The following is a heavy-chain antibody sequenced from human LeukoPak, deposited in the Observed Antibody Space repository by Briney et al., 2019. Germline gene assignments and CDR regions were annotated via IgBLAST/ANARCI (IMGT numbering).Heavy chain of an antibody. V-gene: IGHV1-18*01. CDR2: ISAYNGIT. J-gene: IGHJ4*02. CDR1: GYTFTSHG. D-gene: IGHD3-10*01. Sequence: ASVKVSCKASGYTFTSHGITWVRQAPGQGLEWMGWISAYNGITNYEQNPQGRVTMTTDTSTSTAYMELRSLRSDDTAVYYSARVSPLLGSGNYETDYWGQGTLVTVSS. CDR3: ARVSPLLGSGNYETDY.